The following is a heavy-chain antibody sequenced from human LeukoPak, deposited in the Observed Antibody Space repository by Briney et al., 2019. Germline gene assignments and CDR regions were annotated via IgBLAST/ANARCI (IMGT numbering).Heavy chain of an antibody. D-gene: IGHD2-15*01. CDR3: ARDPVSSGYFDY. J-gene: IGHJ4*02. CDR1: GFTVSNNY. V-gene: IGHV3-53*01. Sequence: GGSLRLSCAASGFTVSNNYMSWVRQAPGKGLKWVSVIYSGGSTYYADSVKGRFTISRDNSKNTLYLQMNSLRAEDTAVYYCARDPVSSGYFDYWGQGTLVTVSS. CDR2: IYSGGST.